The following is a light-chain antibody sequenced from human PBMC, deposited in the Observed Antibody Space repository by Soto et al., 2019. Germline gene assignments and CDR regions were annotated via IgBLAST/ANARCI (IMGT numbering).Light chain of an antibody. CDR2: DVT. CDR1: SSDVGGYNC. CDR3: QSYDNSLSHTV. Sequence: QSALTQPRSVSGSPGQSVTISCTGTSSDVGGYNCVSWYQQHPGKAPQLIIYDVTQRPSGVPDRFSGSKSGNTASLSISGLQAEDEADYYCQSYDNSLSHTVFGSGTKVTVL. V-gene: IGLV2-11*01. J-gene: IGLJ1*01.